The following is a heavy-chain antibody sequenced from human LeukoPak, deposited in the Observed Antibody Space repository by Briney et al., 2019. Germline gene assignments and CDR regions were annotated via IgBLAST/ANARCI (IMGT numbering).Heavy chain of an antibody. Sequence: SVKVSCKASGGTFSSYAISWVRQAPGQGLEWMGGIIPIFGTANYAQKFQGRVTITADESTSTAYTELSSLRSEDTAVYYCARGDERYSSSWTPLGYWGQGTLVTVSS. V-gene: IGHV1-69*13. CDR2: IIPIFGTA. CDR1: GGTFSSYA. J-gene: IGHJ4*02. D-gene: IGHD6-13*01. CDR3: ARGDERYSSSWTPLGY.